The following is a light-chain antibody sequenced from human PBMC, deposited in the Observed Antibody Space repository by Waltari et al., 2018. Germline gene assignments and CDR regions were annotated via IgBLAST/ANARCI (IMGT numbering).Light chain of an antibody. CDR2: LGS. J-gene: IGKJ2*01. CDR1: QSLLHSDGYNY. V-gene: IGKV2-28*01. Sequence: DIVMTQSPLSLSVTPGQPASISCRSSQSLLHSDGYNYLDWYLQKPGQSPQLLIYLGSNRASGVPDRFSGSGSGTDFILKISRVEAEDVGVYHCMQRLQTPYTFGQGTKLEI. CDR3: MQRLQTPYT.